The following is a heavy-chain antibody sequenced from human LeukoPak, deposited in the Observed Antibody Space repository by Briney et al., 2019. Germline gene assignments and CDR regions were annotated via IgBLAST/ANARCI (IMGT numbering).Heavy chain of an antibody. J-gene: IGHJ5*02. CDR2: ISSSSSYI. CDR1: GFTFSSYS. Sequence: GGSLRLSCAASGFTFSSYSMNWVRQAPGKGLEWVSSISSSSSYIYYADSVKGRFTISRDNAKNSLYLQINSLRAEDTAVYYCARDGWVGGYASSRWFDPWGQGTLVTVSS. V-gene: IGHV3-21*01. CDR3: ARDGWVGGYASSRWFDP. D-gene: IGHD5-12*01.